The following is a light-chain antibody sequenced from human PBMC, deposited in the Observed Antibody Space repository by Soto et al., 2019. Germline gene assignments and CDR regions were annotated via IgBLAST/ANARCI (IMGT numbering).Light chain of an antibody. CDR2: GAF. J-gene: IGKJ1*01. V-gene: IGKV3-20*01. CDR3: QQYGSSPPWT. CDR1: QSVYDSH. Sequence: EIVLTQSPGTLSLSPGERATLSCRASQSVYDSHLAWYQQKPGQAPRLLIYGAFRRASDIPERFSGRGSGTDFTLIITRLEPEDSAMYYCQQYGSSPPWTFGQGTKVEI.